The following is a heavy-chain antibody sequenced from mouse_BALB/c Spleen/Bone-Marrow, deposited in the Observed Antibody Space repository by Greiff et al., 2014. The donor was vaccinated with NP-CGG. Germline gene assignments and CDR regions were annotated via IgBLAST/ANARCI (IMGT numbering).Heavy chain of an antibody. V-gene: IGHV14-3*02. CDR2: IDPANGNT. Sequence: VQLQQSGAELVKPGASVKLSCTASGFNIKDTYMHWVKQRPEQGLEWIGRIDPANGNTKYDPKFQGKVTITADTSSNTAYLQLSSLTSEDTAVYYCARGGTTATWYFDVWGAGTTVTVSS. CDR3: ARGGTTATWYFDV. CDR1: GFNIKDTY. J-gene: IGHJ1*01. D-gene: IGHD1-2*01.